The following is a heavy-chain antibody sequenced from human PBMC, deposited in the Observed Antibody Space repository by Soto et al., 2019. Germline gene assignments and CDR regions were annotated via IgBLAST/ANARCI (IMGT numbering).Heavy chain of an antibody. Sequence: PSETLSLTCTVSGGSISSYYWSWIRQPPGKGLEWIGYIYYSGSTNYNPSLKSRVTISVDTSKNQFSLKLSSVTAADTAVYYCARAYAWDGYFDWLSRPYYFDYWGQGTLVTVSS. CDR3: ARAYAWDGYFDWLSRPYYFDY. J-gene: IGHJ4*02. CDR1: GGSISSYY. CDR2: IYYSGST. V-gene: IGHV4-59*01. D-gene: IGHD3-9*01.